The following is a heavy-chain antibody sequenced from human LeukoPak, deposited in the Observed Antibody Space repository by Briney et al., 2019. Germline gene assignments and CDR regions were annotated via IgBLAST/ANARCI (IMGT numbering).Heavy chain of an antibody. V-gene: IGHV3-48*01. CDR3: ARGGHNWGPSYYYMDV. CDR2: ISSSSSTI. Sequence: GGSLRLSCAASGFTFSSYSMNWVRQAPGKGLEWVSYISSSSSTIYYADSVKGRFTISRDNAKNSLYLQMNSLRAEDTAVYYCARGGHNWGPSYYYMDVWGKGTTVTVSS. J-gene: IGHJ6*03. D-gene: IGHD7-27*01. CDR1: GFTFSSYS.